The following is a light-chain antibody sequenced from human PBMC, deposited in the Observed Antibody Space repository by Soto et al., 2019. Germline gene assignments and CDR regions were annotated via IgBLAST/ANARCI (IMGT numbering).Light chain of an antibody. CDR1: NSDVGSYDY. CDR3: CSYTTSSTWV. V-gene: IGLV2-14*01. CDR2: DVT. Sequence: QSALTQPASVSGSPGQSITISCTGTNSDVGSYDYVSWYQQHPGKVPKLIIYDVTYRPSGVSYRFSGSKSGNTASLTISGLHAEDEADYYCCSYTTSSTWVFGGGTKLTVL. J-gene: IGLJ3*02.